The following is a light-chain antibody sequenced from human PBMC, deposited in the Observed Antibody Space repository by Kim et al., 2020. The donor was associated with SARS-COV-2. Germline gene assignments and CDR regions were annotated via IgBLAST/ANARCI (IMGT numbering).Light chain of an antibody. Sequence: ALGQKVRRTCQGDSLRRYYATWYQQKPGPGPILVILCKNNRPSGVPNRFFCVSSGNTTSFAITGTQAGDEADYYCNSRDSNDNVVFGGGTKLTVL. CDR1: SLRRYY. CDR3: NSRDSNDNVV. J-gene: IGLJ2*01. CDR2: CKN. V-gene: IGLV3-19*01.